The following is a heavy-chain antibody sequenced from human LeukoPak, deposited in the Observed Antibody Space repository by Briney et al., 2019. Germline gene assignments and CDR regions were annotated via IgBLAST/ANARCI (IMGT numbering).Heavy chain of an antibody. Sequence: GGSLRLSCAASGFTFSSYWMSWVRQAPGKGLEWVANIKQDGSEKYYVDSVKGRFTISRDNAKNSLYLQMNSLRAEDTAVYYCAKSPPRYCSSTSCYTVYGAFDYWSQGTLVTVSS. V-gene: IGHV3-7*01. CDR1: GFTFSSYW. J-gene: IGHJ4*02. CDR3: AKSPPRYCSSTSCYTVYGAFDY. D-gene: IGHD2-2*02. CDR2: IKQDGSEK.